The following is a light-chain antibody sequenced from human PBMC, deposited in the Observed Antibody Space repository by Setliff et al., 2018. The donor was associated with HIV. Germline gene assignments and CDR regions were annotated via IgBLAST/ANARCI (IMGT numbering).Light chain of an antibody. J-gene: IGLJ1*01. CDR2: DVS. CDR3: SSYTSRTPLYL. V-gene: IGLV2-14*03. CDR1: SSDVGGYNY. Sequence: QSALTQPASVSGSPGQSITISCTGTSSDVGGYNYVSWYQQRPGKAPKLMISDVSNRPSGVSNRFSGSKSANTASLTISGLQAEDEADYYCSSYTSRTPLYLFGTGTKATVL.